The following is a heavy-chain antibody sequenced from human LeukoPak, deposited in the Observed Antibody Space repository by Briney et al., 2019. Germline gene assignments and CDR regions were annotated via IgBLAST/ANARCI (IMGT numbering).Heavy chain of an antibody. CDR2: IYYSGST. CDR3: AREYGNWYFDL. J-gene: IGHJ2*01. CDR1: GGSISSHY. V-gene: IGHV4-59*11. D-gene: IGHD1-14*01. Sequence: SETLSLTCTVSGGSISSHYWSRIRQPPGKGLEWIGYIYYSGSTNYNPSLKSRVTISVDTSKNQFSLKLSSVTAADTAVYYCAREYGNWYFDLWGRGTLVTVSS.